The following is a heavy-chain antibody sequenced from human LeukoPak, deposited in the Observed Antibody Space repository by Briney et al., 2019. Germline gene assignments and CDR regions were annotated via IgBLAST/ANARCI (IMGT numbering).Heavy chain of an antibody. Sequence: WASVKVSCKASGYTFTSYGISWVRQAPGQGLEWLGWISAYNGHTNDAQKFQGRVTMTTDTSTSTAYMELRSLRSDDTAVYYCARGGRWELPRPYAFDIWGQGTIVTVSS. D-gene: IGHD1-26*01. CDR1: GYTFTSYG. CDR3: ARGGRWELPRPYAFDI. J-gene: IGHJ3*02. V-gene: IGHV1-18*01. CDR2: ISAYNGHT.